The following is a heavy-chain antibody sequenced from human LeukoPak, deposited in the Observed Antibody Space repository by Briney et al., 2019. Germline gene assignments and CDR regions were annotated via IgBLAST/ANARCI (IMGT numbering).Heavy chain of an antibody. CDR2: INTNTGNP. Sequence: ASVKVSCRAPGYTFTNYAMNWVRQAPEQGLEWMGWINTNTGNPTYAQGFTGRFVFSLDTSVSTAYLQISSLKAEDTAVYYCAREPQLVTFDYWGQGTLVTVSS. CDR3: AREPQLVTFDY. V-gene: IGHV7-4-1*02. D-gene: IGHD6-13*01. J-gene: IGHJ4*02. CDR1: GYTFTNYA.